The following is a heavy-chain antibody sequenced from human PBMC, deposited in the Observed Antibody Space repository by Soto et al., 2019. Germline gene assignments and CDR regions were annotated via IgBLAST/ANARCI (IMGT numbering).Heavy chain of an antibody. J-gene: IGHJ4*02. CDR2: IKQDGSQK. D-gene: IGHD4-17*01. CDR1: GFTLSSYW. CDR3: MTSVTTHDY. Sequence: GGSLRLSCAASGFTLSSYWMNWVRLVPGKGLEWVANIKQDGSQKNYVDSVKGRFTISRDNAKNSLYLQMSSLRAEDTAVYYCMTSVTTHDYWGQGTLVTVSS. V-gene: IGHV3-7*01.